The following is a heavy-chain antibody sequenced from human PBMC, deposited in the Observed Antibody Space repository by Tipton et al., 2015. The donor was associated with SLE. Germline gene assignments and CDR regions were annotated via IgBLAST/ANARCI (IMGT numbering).Heavy chain of an antibody. CDR1: GGSISSCY. CDR2: IYYSGST. V-gene: IGHV4-59*12. Sequence: TLSLTCTVSGGSISSCYWSWIRQPPGKGLEWIGYIYYSGSTNYNPSLKSRVTISVDTSKNQFSLRLSSVTAADTAVYYCARGRDGVVPNYFDYWGQGTLVTVSS. CDR3: ARGRDGVVPNYFDY. J-gene: IGHJ4*02. D-gene: IGHD3-3*01.